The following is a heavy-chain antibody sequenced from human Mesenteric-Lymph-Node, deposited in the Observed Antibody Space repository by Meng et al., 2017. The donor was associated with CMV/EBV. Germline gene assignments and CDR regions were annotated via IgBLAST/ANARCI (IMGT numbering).Heavy chain of an antibody. CDR3: ARGATGGWVDP. Sequence: SCKASGYTFTRYYMHWVRQAPGLGLEWMGIIDPSGGTTSSAQQFQGRVTMTRDTSTSTVYMEVSSLTSEDTAVYYCARGATGGWVDPWGQGTLVTVSS. D-gene: IGHD5-12*01. J-gene: IGHJ5*02. CDR2: IDPSGGTT. CDR1: GYTFTRYY. V-gene: IGHV1-46*01.